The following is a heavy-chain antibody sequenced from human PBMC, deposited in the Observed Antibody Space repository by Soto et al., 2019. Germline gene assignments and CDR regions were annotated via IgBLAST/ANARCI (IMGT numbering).Heavy chain of an antibody. J-gene: IGHJ4*02. CDR2: ISDSGGST. CDR3: AKRTMAGTPKVLVPAFDY. CDR1: GFTFSIYA. V-gene: IGHV3-23*01. Sequence: PGGSLRLSCAASGFTFSIYAMSWVRQAPGKGLEWVSGISDSGGSTYYADSVKGRFTISRDNSRSTLYLQMNSLRAEDTAVYYCAKRTMAGTPKVLVPAFDYWGQGTLVTVSS. D-gene: IGHD6-19*01.